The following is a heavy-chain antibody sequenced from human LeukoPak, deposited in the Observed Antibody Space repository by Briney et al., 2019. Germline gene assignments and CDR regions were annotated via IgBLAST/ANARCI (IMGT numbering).Heavy chain of an antibody. J-gene: IGHJ5*02. V-gene: IGHV3-73*01. CDR3: TRHGDSSGYFWVFDP. D-gene: IGHD3-22*01. Sequence: GSLKLSCAASGFTFSGSAMHWVRQASGKGLEWVGRVRGKANNYATAYAASVKGRFTISRDDSKNTAYLQMNSLKTEDTAVYYCTRHGDSSGYFWVFDPWGQGTLVTVSS. CDR1: GFTFSGSA. CDR2: VRGKANNYAT.